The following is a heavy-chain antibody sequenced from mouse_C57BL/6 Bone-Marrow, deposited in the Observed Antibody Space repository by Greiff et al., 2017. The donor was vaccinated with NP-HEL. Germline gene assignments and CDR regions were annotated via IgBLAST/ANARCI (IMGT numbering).Heavy chain of an antibody. CDR3: TTFMSTVVGSYYAMGY. Sequence: EVQLQQSGAELVRPGASVKLSCTASGFNIKDDYMHWVKQRPEQGLEWIGWIDPENGDTEYASKFQGKATITADTSSNTAYLQLSSLTSEDTAVYYCTTFMSTVVGSYYAMGYWRQGTSVTVSS. CDR2: IDPENGDT. V-gene: IGHV14-4*01. D-gene: IGHD1-1*01. CDR1: GFNIKDDY. J-gene: IGHJ4*01.